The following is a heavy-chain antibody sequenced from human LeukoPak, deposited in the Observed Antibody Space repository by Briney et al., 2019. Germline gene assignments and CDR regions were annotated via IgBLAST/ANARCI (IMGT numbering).Heavy chain of an antibody. Sequence: PGGSLRLSCAVSGFTFDNYAMTWVRQAPGKGLEWVSAIGGSGASTYYADSVKGRFTISRDNSKNTFYLQMNSLRAEDTAVYYCAKNSARTTVTTGLSYWGQGTLVTVSS. CDR3: AKNSARTTVTTGLSY. D-gene: IGHD4-17*01. CDR1: GFTFDNYA. J-gene: IGHJ4*02. V-gene: IGHV3-23*01. CDR2: IGGSGAST.